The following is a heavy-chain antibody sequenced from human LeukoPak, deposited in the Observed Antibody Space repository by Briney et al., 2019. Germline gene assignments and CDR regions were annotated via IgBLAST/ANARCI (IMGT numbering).Heavy chain of an antibody. CDR3: ARDRRSNTRWFDP. D-gene: IGHD4-11*01. V-gene: IGHV1-69*13. CDR1: GGTFSSYA. Sequence: SVKVSCKASGGTFSSYAISWVRQAPGQGLEWMGGIIPIFGTANYAQKFQGRVTITADESTSTAYMELSSLRSEDTAVYYCARDRRSNTRWFDPWGQGTLVTVSS. CDR2: IIPIFGTA. J-gene: IGHJ5*02.